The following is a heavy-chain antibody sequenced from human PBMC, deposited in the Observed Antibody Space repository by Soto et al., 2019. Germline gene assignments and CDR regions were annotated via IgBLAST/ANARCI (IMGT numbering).Heavy chain of an antibody. Sequence: ETLSLTCAGSGASISSYYWSWIRQPSGKGLEWIGRIYTSGSTNYNPSLKSRVTMSLDTSKNQFSLKLSSVTAADTAVYYRARDYSTTAMVTRTSGRGYGMDVWGQGTTVTVYS. CDR3: ARDYSTTAMVTRTSGRGYGMDV. J-gene: IGHJ6*02. V-gene: IGHV4-4*07. D-gene: IGHD5-18*01. CDR2: IYTSGST. CDR1: GASISSYY.